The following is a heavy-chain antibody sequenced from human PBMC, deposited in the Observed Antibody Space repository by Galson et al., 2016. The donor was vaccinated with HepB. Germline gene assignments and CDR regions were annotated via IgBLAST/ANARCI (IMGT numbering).Heavy chain of an antibody. CDR1: GFTFSSYA. J-gene: IGHJ1*01. D-gene: IGHD4-23*01. V-gene: IGHV3-23*01. Sequence: SLRLSCAASGFTFSSYAMSWVRQAPGKGLEWVSAISGSGGSTYYADSVKGRFTISRDNSKNTLYLQMNSLRAEDTAVYYCAKDRYLYGGNSGAAEYFQHWGQGTQVTVSS. CDR3: AKDRYLYGGNSGAAEYFQH. CDR2: ISGSGGST.